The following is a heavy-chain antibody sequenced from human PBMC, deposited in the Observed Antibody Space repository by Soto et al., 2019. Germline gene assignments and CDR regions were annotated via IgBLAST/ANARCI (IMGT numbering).Heavy chain of an antibody. Sequence: PGGSLRLSCAASGFTFSSYEMNWVRQAPEKGLEWVSYISSSGSTIYYADSVKGRFTISRDNAKNSLYLQMNSLRAEDTAVYYCARVSGYCSGGSCYSGPDYYGMDVWGQGTTVTVSS. CDR2: ISSSGSTI. V-gene: IGHV3-48*03. J-gene: IGHJ6*02. CDR1: GFTFSSYE. D-gene: IGHD2-15*01. CDR3: ARVSGYCSGGSCYSGPDYYGMDV.